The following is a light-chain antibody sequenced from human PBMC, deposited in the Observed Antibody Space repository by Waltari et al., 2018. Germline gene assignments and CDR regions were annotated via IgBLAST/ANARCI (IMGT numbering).Light chain of an antibody. CDR1: SGHSNSP. V-gene: IGLV4-69*01. J-gene: IGLJ3*02. CDR2: VNSDGSH. Sequence: QVVLTQAPSASASLGGSVRLTCPLSSGHSNSPIACLQQQPEKGPRYLMKVNSDGSHSEGGDIPHRFSGSSSGAERYLIISNLQSEDEADYYCQTWGTGGVFGGGTKLTVL. CDR3: QTWGTGGV.